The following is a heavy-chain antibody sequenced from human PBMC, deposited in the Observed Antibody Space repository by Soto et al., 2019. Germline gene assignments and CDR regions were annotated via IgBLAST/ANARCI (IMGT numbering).Heavy chain of an antibody. J-gene: IGHJ4*02. CDR2: IYSAGST. V-gene: IGHV3-53*01. CDR3: ARASEPEYSSAIFFDI. Sequence: GGSLRLSCAASGLTVSSSYMSWARQAPGKGLQWVSVIYSAGSTYYANSVKGRFTISRDISTNMVYLQMSSLTDEDTAVYYCARASEPEYSSAIFFDIWGQGALVTVSS. D-gene: IGHD5-18*01. CDR1: GLTVSSSY.